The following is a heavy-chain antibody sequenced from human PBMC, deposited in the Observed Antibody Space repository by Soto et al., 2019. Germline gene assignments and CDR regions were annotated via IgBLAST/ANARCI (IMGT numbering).Heavy chain of an antibody. Sequence: ASVKVSCKASGFTLTNYYIHWLRQTPGQGLEWMGIINPSSGDTHYAQKFQGRVTMTRDTSTSTVYLEVSGLRSDDTALYYCARPPIGGHGDWCFDTWGQGTLVTVSS. J-gene: IGHJ5*02. CDR2: INPSSGDT. D-gene: IGHD2-8*02. V-gene: IGHV1-46*01. CDR3: ARPPIGGHGDWCFDT. CDR1: GFTLTNYY.